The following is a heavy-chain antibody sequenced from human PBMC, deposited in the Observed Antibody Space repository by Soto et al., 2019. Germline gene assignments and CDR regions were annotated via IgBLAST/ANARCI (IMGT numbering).Heavy chain of an antibody. Sequence: ESGPTLVNPSHTLTLTCTFSGFSFTTAGVAVGWIRQTPGGALEWLTLIYYNDDRRFSPSLKTRLTITGDTSKNQVVLSLTNVDPGDTATYFCAHSDGGYEIIYFDFWGQGIPVTVSS. J-gene: IGHJ4*02. CDR3: AHSDGGYEIIYFDF. CDR1: GFSFTTAGVA. V-gene: IGHV2-5*01. D-gene: IGHD5-12*01. CDR2: IYYNDDR.